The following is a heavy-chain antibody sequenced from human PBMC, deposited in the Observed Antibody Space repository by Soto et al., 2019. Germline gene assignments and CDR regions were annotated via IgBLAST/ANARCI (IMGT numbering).Heavy chain of an antibody. Sequence: EVQLVDSGGGLVQPWGSLRLSCAASGFIFSNYVMSWVLQSTGKGLECVSSTSDSGGTSSYADSVKGRFTISVDNSKNMLYLQMNSRGAEDTAIYYCANRTRAILTFEYWGQGTLVTVSS. CDR1: GFIFSNYV. V-gene: IGHV3-23*04. D-gene: IGHD3-9*01. J-gene: IGHJ4*02. CDR3: ANRTRAILTFEY. CDR2: TSDSGGTS.